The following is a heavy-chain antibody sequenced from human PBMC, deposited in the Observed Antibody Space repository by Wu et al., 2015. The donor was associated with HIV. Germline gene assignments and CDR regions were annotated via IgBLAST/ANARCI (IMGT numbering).Heavy chain of an antibody. CDR2: INPNSGGT. CDR3: ARASHYYYGSGSPYPDY. Sequence: QVQLVQSGAEVKKPGASVKVSCKASGYTFTGYYMHWVRQAPGQGLEWMGWINPNSGGTNYAQKFQGRVTMTRDTSISTAYMELSRLRSDDTAVYYCARASHYYYGSGSPYPDYWGQGTLVTVSS. V-gene: IGHV1-2*02. J-gene: IGHJ4*02. CDR1: GYTFTGYY. D-gene: IGHD3-10*01.